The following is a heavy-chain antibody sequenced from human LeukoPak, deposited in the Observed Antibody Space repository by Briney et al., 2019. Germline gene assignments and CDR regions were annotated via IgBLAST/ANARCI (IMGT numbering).Heavy chain of an antibody. Sequence: GGSLRLSCAASGFTVSSNYMSWVRQAPGKGLEWVSVIYSGGSTYYADSVKGRFTISRDNSKNTLYLQMNSLRAEDTAVYYCARDLDDSSGYYHYGMDVWGQGTTVIVSS. J-gene: IGHJ6*02. CDR3: ARDLDDSSGYYHYGMDV. CDR1: GFTVSSNY. D-gene: IGHD3-22*01. CDR2: IYSGGST. V-gene: IGHV3-53*01.